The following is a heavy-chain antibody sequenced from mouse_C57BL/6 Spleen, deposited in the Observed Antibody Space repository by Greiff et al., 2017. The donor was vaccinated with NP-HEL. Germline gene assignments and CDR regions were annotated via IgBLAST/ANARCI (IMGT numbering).Heavy chain of an antibody. V-gene: IGHV1-63*01. CDR2: IYPGGGHT. Sequence: QVQLQQSGAELVRPGTSVKMSCKASGYTFTNYWIGWAKQRPGHGLEWIGDIYPGGGHTNYNEKFKGKATLTADKSSSTAYMQFSSLTSEDSAIYYCARDYGSSYWYFDVWGTGTTVTVSS. D-gene: IGHD1-1*01. J-gene: IGHJ1*03. CDR1: GYTFTNYW. CDR3: ARDYGSSYWYFDV.